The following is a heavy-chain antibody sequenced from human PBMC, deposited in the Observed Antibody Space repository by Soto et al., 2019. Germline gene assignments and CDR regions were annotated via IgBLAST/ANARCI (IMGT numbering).Heavy chain of an antibody. CDR2: IKSKTDGGTT. CDR1: GFTFSNAW. J-gene: IGHJ4*02. V-gene: IGHV3-15*01. D-gene: IGHD2-15*01. CDR3: TTDRRPHPIVVVVAAPFYFDY. Sequence: GGSLRLSCAASGFTFSNAWMSWVRQAPGKGLEWVGRIKSKTDGGTTDYAAPVKGRFTISRDDSKNTLYLQMNSLKTEDTAVYYCTTDRRPHPIVVVVAAPFYFDYWGQGTLVTVPS.